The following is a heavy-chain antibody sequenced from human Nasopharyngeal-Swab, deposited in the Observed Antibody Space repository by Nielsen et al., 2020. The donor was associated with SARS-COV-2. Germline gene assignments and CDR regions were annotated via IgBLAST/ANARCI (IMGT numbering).Heavy chain of an antibody. CDR1: AYTFTSYY. V-gene: IGHV1-46*03. J-gene: IGHJ6*03. CDR3: ARGSLRFLEWSYYYYYMYV. Sequence: ASVKVSCNASAYTFTSYYMHWLRHAPGQGLEWMGIINPSGGSTSYAQKFQGRVTMTRETSTSTVYMELSSLRSEDTAVYYCARGSLRFLEWSYYYYYMYVWGKGTTVTVSS. CDR2: INPSGGST. D-gene: IGHD3-3*01.